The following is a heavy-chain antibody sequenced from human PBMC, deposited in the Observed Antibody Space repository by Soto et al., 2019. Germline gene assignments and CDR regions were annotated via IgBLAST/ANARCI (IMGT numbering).Heavy chain of an antibody. CDR1: GGSFSGYY. D-gene: IGHD5-18*01. CDR3: ARGGYSYGSGWFDP. V-gene: IGHV4-34*01. Sequence: SETLSLTCAVYGGSFSGYYWSWIRQPPGKGLEWIGEIXXXXXXXXXXSLKSRVTISVDTSKNQFSLKLSSVTAADTAVYYCARGGYSYGSGWFDPWGQGTLVTVSS. J-gene: IGHJ5*02. CDR2: IXXXXXX.